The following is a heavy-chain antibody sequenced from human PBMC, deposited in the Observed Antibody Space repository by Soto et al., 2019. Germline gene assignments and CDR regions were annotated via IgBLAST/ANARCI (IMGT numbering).Heavy chain of an antibody. CDR3: ASSYMWGSYRIDYFDY. J-gene: IGHJ4*02. CDR1: GGSISSYY. Sequence: QAQLQESGPGLVKPSETLSLTCTVSGGSISSYYWSWIRQPPGKGLEWIGYIYYSGSTNYNPSLKSRVTISVDTSKNQFYLKLSSVTAADTAVYYCASSYMWGSYRIDYFDYWGQGTLVTVSS. CDR2: IYYSGST. D-gene: IGHD3-16*02. V-gene: IGHV4-59*01.